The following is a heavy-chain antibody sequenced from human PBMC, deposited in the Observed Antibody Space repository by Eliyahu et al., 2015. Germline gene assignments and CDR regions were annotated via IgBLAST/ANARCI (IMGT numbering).Heavy chain of an antibody. Sequence: KPSETLSLTCTVSGGSISSSSYYWGWIRQPPGKGLEWIGSIYYSGSTYYNPSLKSRVTISVDTSKNQFSLKLSSVTAADTAVYYCARHSGKYYFDYWGQGTLVTVSS. D-gene: IGHD3-10*01. CDR2: IYYSGST. CDR1: GGSISSSSYY. J-gene: IGHJ4*02. V-gene: IGHV4-39*01. CDR3: ARHSGKYYFDY.